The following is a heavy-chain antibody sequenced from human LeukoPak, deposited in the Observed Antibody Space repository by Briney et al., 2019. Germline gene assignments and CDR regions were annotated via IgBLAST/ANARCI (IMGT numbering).Heavy chain of an antibody. CDR2: ISSSSSYI. V-gene: IGHV3-21*01. D-gene: IGHD3-10*01. Sequence: GGSLRLSCAASGFTFSSYSMNWVRQAPGKGLEWVSSISSSSSYIYYADSVKGRFTISRDNAKNSLYLQMNSLRAEDTAVYYWVRGGEYYYGSGGPWGQGTLVTVSS. CDR3: VRGGEYYYGSGGP. J-gene: IGHJ5*02. CDR1: GFTFSSYS.